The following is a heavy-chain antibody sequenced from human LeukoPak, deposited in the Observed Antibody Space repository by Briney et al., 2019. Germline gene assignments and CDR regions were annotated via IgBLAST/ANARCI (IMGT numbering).Heavy chain of an antibody. J-gene: IGHJ4*02. Sequence: SETLSLTCTVSGGSISSYYWGWIRQPPGKGLEWIGSIYYSGSTYYNPSLKSRVTISVDTSKNQFSLKLSSVTAADTAVYYCARGGIQLWFGTGNYFDYWGQGTLVTVSS. CDR3: ARGGIQLWFGTGNYFDY. D-gene: IGHD5-18*01. V-gene: IGHV4-39*07. CDR1: GGSISSYY. CDR2: IYYSGST.